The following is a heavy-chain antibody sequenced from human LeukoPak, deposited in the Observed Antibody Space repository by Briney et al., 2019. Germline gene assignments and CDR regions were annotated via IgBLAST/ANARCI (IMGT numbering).Heavy chain of an antibody. V-gene: IGHV3-23*01. CDR3: TKDRRQWVLPYLES. J-gene: IGHJ4*02. CDR2: ISSGGNT. CDR1: GFTFSTYA. Sequence: GGPLRLSCAASGFTFSTYAMSWVRHTPGKGLEWVSGISSGGNTQYTDSVKGRFTVSRDNSKNTLHLQMDSLRAEDTAIYYCTKDRRQWVLPYLESWGQGTVVTVSS. D-gene: IGHD6-19*01.